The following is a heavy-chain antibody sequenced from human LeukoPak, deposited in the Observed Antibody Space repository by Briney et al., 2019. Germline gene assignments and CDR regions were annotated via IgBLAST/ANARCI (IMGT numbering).Heavy chain of an antibody. D-gene: IGHD4-11*01. CDR2: ISYDGSNK. V-gene: IGHV3-30*18. Sequence: GGSLRLSCAASGFTFSSYGMHWVRQAPGKGLEWVAVISYDGSNKYYADSVKGRFTISRDNSKNTLYLQMNSLRAEDTAVYYCAKVLDYSNPRGSFDYWGQGTLVTVSS. CDR1: GFTFSSYG. J-gene: IGHJ4*02. CDR3: AKVLDYSNPRGSFDY.